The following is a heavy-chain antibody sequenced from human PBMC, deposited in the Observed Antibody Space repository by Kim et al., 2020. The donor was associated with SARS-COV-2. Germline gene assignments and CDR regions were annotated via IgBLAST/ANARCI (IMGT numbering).Heavy chain of an antibody. CDR1: GFTFSSYE. J-gene: IGHJ4*02. CDR2: ISSSGSTI. CDR3: ARLIYDCWSGDPGF. D-gene: IGHD3-3*01. Sequence: GGSLRLSCAASGFTFSSYEMNWVRQAPGKGLEWVSYISSSGSTIYYADSVKGRFTISRDNAKNSLYLQMNSLRAEDTAVYYCARLIYDCWSGDPGFWGQGTLVTVSS. V-gene: IGHV3-48*03.